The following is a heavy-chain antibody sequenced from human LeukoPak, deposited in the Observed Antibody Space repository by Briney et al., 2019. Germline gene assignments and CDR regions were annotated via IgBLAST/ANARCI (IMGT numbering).Heavy chain of an antibody. V-gene: IGHV4-59*01. CDR1: GGSISSYY. D-gene: IGHD6-13*01. CDR3: ARGGSSSWKYYFDY. Sequence: SETLSLTCTVSGGSISSYYWSWIRQPPGKGLEWIGYIYYSGSTNYNPSLKSRVTMSVDTSKNQFSLKLNSVTAADTAVYYCARGGSSSWKYYFDYWGQGTLVTASS. J-gene: IGHJ4*02. CDR2: IYYSGST.